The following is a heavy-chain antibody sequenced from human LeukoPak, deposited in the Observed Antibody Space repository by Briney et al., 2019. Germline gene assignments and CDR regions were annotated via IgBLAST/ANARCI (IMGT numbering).Heavy chain of an antibody. J-gene: IGHJ4*02. Sequence: SETLSLTCAVYGGSFSGYYWSWIRQPPGKGLEWIGEINHSGSTNYNPSLKSRVTISVDTSKNQFSLKLSSVTAADTAVYYCARYSGYDSGLRYYFDYWGQGTLVTVSS. CDR1: GGSFSGYY. CDR2: INHSGST. CDR3: ARYSGYDSGLRYYFDY. V-gene: IGHV4-34*01. D-gene: IGHD5-12*01.